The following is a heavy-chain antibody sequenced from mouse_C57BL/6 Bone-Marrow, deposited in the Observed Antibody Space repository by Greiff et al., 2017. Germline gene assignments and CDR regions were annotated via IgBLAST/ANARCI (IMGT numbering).Heavy chain of an antibody. CDR3: ARGYGSSYRYFDV. J-gene: IGHJ1*03. Sequence: VQLQQSGPELVKPGASVKMSCKASGYTFTDYNMHWVKQSHGKSLEWIGYINPNNGGTSYNQKFKGKATSTVNKSSSTAYMELRSLTSEDSAVYYCARGYGSSYRYFDVWGTGTTVTVSS. D-gene: IGHD1-1*01. CDR1: GYTFTDYN. CDR2: INPNNGGT. V-gene: IGHV1-22*01.